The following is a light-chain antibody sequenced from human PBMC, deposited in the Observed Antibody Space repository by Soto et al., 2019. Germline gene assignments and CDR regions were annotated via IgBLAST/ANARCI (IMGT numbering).Light chain of an antibody. CDR2: DVG. CDR3: SSYTSRVTYV. CDR1: SSDVGGYNY. V-gene: IGLV2-14*03. J-gene: IGLJ1*01. Sequence: QSALTQPASVSGSPGQSITISCTGTSSDVGGYNYVSWYQQHPGKAPKLLIFDVGNRPSGVSNRFSGSKSGNTASLTISGLQAEDEADYYCSSYTSRVTYVFGTGTKVTVL.